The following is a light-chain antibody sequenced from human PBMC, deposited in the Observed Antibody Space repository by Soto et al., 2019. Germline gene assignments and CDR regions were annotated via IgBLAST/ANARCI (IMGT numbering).Light chain of an antibody. CDR2: WAS. CDR1: QSVLHSPTNNNY. V-gene: IGKV4-1*01. Sequence: DIVMTQSPDPLAVSLGERATINCKSSQSVLHSPTNNNYLAWYQKKPGQPPKLLIYWASTRESGVPDRFSGSGSGTDFTLTINSLQAEDAAVYYCHQYYSIPRTFGQGTKVEIK. CDR3: HQYYSIPRT. J-gene: IGKJ1*01.